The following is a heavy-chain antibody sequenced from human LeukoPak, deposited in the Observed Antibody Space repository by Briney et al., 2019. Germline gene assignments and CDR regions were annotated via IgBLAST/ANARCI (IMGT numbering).Heavy chain of an antibody. V-gene: IGHV4-4*09. J-gene: IGHJ6*03. CDR3: ARRDHYFYYMDV. CDR1: GGSISSYY. CDR2: IFPSGSA. Sequence: SETLSLTCTVSGGSISSYYWSWIRQSPVKGLEWIGYIFPSGSAFYNPSLESRVTISLDTSENQFSLTLSSVTAADTAVYYCARRDHYFYYMDVWGKGTTVTVSS.